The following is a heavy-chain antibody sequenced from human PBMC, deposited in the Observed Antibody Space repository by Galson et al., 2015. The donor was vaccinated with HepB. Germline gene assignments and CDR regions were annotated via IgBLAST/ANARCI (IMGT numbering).Heavy chain of an antibody. D-gene: IGHD3-3*01. CDR1: GGSFSSYY. Sequence: SEPLSLTCAVYGGSFSSYYWSWIRQPPGKGLEWIGEINHSGSTNYNPSLKSRVTISVDTSKNQFSLKLSSVTAADTAVYYCARGGRFLEWLPSTYYYYYMDVWGKGTTVTVSS. CDR3: ARGGRFLEWLPSTYYYYYMDV. J-gene: IGHJ6*03. CDR2: INHSGST. V-gene: IGHV4-34*01.